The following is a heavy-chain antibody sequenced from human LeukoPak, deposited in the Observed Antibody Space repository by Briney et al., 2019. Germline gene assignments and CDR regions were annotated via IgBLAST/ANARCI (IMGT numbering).Heavy chain of an antibody. J-gene: IGHJ4*02. CDR1: GFTFSDYV. D-gene: IGHD2-15*01. V-gene: IGHV3-23*01. Sequence: GGSLRLSCAASGFTFSDYVMIWVRQAPGKGLEWVSGITASGDRTFYGDSVRGRFTMSRDNSKNTVYLQMNSLRVDDTAVYYCARRDIVVVVSASDYWGQGTLVTVPS. CDR3: ARRDIVVVVSASDY. CDR2: ITASGDRT.